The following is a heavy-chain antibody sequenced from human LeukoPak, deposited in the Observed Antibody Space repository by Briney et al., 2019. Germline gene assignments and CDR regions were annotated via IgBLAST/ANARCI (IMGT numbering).Heavy chain of an antibody. Sequence: SETLSLTCTVSGGSISSSSYYWGWIRQPPGKGLEWNGCIYYSGSTYYNPSLKSRVTISVDTSKNQFSLKLSSVTAADTAVYYCASRIVVVPAAPDAFDYWGQGTLVTVSS. CDR3: ASRIVVVPAAPDAFDY. J-gene: IGHJ4*02. CDR1: GGSISSSSYY. CDR2: IYYSGST. D-gene: IGHD2-2*01. V-gene: IGHV4-39*01.